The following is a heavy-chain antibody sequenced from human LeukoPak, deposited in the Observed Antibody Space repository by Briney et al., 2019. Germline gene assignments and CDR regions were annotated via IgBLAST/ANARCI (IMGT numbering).Heavy chain of an antibody. J-gene: IGHJ3*02. CDR2: IYYSGST. CDR3: ARRPYYYDSSGADI. V-gene: IGHV4-39*01. CDR1: GGSISSSSYY. Sequence: SETLSLTCTVSGGSISSSSYYWGWIRQPPRKGLECIGSIYYSGSTYYDSSLKSRVTISVDTSSNQFSLKLGSVTAADTAVYYCARRPYYYDSSGADIWGQGTMVTVSS. D-gene: IGHD3-22*01.